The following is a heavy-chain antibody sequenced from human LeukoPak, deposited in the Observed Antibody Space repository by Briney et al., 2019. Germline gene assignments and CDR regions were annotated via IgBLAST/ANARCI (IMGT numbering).Heavy chain of an antibody. CDR3: ARVDQLGYCSGGSCPTYFDY. CDR1: GATVSSYA. Sequence: SVELSCKASGATVSSYANSWVRQATRQALEWMGGMIPIFGTANYAQKFQGRVTITADESTSTAYMELSSLRSEDTAVYYCARVDQLGYCSGGSCPTYFDYWGQGTLVTVSS. V-gene: IGHV1-69*01. CDR2: MIPIFGTA. D-gene: IGHD2-15*01. J-gene: IGHJ4*02.